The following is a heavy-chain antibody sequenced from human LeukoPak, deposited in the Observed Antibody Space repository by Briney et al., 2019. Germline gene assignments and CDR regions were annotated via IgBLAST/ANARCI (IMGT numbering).Heavy chain of an antibody. CDR2: INWSGYNT. J-gene: IGHJ4*02. D-gene: IGHD3-22*01. CDR1: GFPFDDYG. Sequence: GVSLTLSCTASGFPFDDYGMMCLPQPTERGLEGIIGINWSGYNTVFADPEKGRFPLSRENPKNPLSPKMSRVRAEDAAFYYFARYMGSCYYFPVGYWGQGILVTVSS. V-gene: IGHV3-20*04. CDR3: ARYMGSCYYFPVGY.